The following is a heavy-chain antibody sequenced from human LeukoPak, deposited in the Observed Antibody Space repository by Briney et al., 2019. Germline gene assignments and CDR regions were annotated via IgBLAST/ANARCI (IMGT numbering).Heavy chain of an antibody. CDR3: ARDRVDSSGYRVDY. D-gene: IGHD3-22*01. J-gene: IGHJ4*02. CDR2: IYYSGST. V-gene: IGHV4-39*07. CDR1: GGSISSSSYY. Sequence: PSETLSLTCTVSGGSISSSSYYWGGIRQPPGRGLEWIGNIYYSGSTYYNPSLKSRVTISLDTSKNQFSLRMSSVTAADTAVYYCARDRVDSSGYRVDYWGQGTLVTVSS.